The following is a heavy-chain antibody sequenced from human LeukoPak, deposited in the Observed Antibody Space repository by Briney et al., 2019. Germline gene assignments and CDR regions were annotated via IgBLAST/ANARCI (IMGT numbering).Heavy chain of an antibody. CDR1: GFTVSSNY. Sequence: GGSLRLSCAASGFTVSSNYMSWVRQAPGKGLEWVSVIYSGGSTYYADSVKGRFTISRDNSKNTLYLQMNSRRAEDTAVYYCARSYDSSGYYFWAFDYWGQGTLVTVSS. J-gene: IGHJ4*02. V-gene: IGHV3-66*01. CDR3: ARSYDSSGYYFWAFDY. D-gene: IGHD3-22*01. CDR2: IYSGGST.